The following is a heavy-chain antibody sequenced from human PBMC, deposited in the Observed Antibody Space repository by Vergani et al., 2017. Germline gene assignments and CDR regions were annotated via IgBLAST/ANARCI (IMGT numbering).Heavy chain of an antibody. CDR2: MNPNSGNT. Sequence: QVQLVQSGAEVKKPGASVKVSCKASGYTYTSYDLNWVRQATGQGLEWMGWMNPNSGNTGYAQKFQGRVTMTRHTAISTANMALSRLRSEDTAVYHCAGDRCGSSTSCQRGGWFDPWGQGSLVTVSS. CDR3: AGDRCGSSTSCQRGGWFDP. CDR1: GYTYTSYD. D-gene: IGHD2-2*01. J-gene: IGHJ5*02. V-gene: IGHV1-8*01.